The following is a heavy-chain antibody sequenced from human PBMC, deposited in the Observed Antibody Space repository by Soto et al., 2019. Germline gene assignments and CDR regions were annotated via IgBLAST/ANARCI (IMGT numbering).Heavy chain of an antibody. Sequence: ETLSLTCTVSGGSISSSSYYWGWIRQPPGKGLEWIGSIYYSGSTYYNPSLKSRVTISVDTSKNQFSLKLSSVTAADTAVYYCASWAAAGFAYWGQGTLVTVSS. CDR3: ASWAAAGFAY. V-gene: IGHV4-39*01. D-gene: IGHD6-13*01. CDR2: IYYSGST. CDR1: GGSISSSSYY. J-gene: IGHJ4*02.